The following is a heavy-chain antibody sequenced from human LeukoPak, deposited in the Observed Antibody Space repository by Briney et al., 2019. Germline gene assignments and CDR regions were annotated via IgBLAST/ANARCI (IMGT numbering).Heavy chain of an antibody. J-gene: IGHJ4*02. D-gene: IGHD3-10*01. CDR3: ARHFLWFGELMAFDY. V-gene: IGHV4-59*08. CDR2: IYYSGST. CDR1: GGSISSHY. Sequence: SETLSLTCTVSGGSISSHYWSWIRQPPRKGLEWIGYIYYSGSTNYNPSLKSRVTTSVDTSKNQFSLKLSSVTAADTAVYYCARHFLWFGELMAFDYWGQGTLVAVSS.